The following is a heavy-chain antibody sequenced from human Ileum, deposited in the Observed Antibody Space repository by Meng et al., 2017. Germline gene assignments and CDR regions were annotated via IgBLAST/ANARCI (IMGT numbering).Heavy chain of an antibody. V-gene: IGHV4-61*08. J-gene: IGHJ4*02. CDR3: ARDHWGSLDY. CDR2: AST. CDR1: GGSGSSDGFQ. D-gene: IGHD7-27*01. Sequence: QVQLHESGPGLVRLSETLSLLCTVSGGSGSSDGFQWGWVRQPPGKGLEWIGYASTNYNPSLKSRVTISLDTSKNQFSLELSSVTAADTAVYYCARDHWGSLDYWGQGILVTVSS.